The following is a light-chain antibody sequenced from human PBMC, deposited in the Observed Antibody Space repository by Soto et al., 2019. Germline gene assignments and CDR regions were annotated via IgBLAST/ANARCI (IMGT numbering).Light chain of an antibody. J-gene: IGKJ1*01. CDR3: QQTYSTPGT. Sequence: DIQMTRSPSSLSASVGDRVTIACRASRTIAGYVNWYQQRPGEAPNLLIYAASSLQSGVPSGFRGSGSGTDFTLTINSLQPEDFATFYCQQTYSTPGTFGQGTKVDI. CDR1: RTIAGY. CDR2: AAS. V-gene: IGKV1-39*01.